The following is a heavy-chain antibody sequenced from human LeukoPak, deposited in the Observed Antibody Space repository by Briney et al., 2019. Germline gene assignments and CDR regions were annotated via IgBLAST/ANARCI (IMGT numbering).Heavy chain of an antibody. V-gene: IGHV4-4*07. J-gene: IGHJ4*02. CDR3: ARLMAVAASSSFDY. CDR2: IYTSGST. CDR1: GGSISSYY. D-gene: IGHD6-19*01. Sequence: PSETLSLTCTVSGGSISSYYWSWIRQPAGKGLEWSARIYTSGSTNYNPSLKSRVTMSVDTSKNQFSLKLSSVTAADTAVYYCARLMAVAASSSFDYWGQGTLVTVSS.